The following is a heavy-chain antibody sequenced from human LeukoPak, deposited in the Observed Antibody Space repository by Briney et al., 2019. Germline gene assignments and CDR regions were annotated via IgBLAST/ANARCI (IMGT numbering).Heavy chain of an antibody. CDR3: ARDPRTYDSSGYST. V-gene: IGHV3-53*01. D-gene: IGHD3-22*01. CDR1: GFTVSSNY. CDR2: IYSGGST. Sequence: SGGSLRLSCAASGFTVSSNYMSWVRKAPGKGLEWVSVIYSGGSTYYADSVKGRFTISRDNSKNTLYLQMNSLRAEDTAVYYCARDPRTYDSSGYSTWGQGTLVTVSS. J-gene: IGHJ5*02.